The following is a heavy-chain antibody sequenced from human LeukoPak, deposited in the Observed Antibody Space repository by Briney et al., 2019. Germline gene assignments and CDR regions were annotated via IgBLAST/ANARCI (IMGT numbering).Heavy chain of an antibody. CDR2: ISCDGSNK. CDR1: GVTFSSYG. Sequence: GGSLRLSSAATGVTFSSYGMHWVRQAPGNRPNCVPVISCDGSNKYYADSVKGRFTISRDNSKNTLYLQMNSLRAEDTAVYYCAKDHRPISYYYGMDVWGQGTTVTVSS. V-gene: IGHV3-30*18. CDR3: AKDHRPISYYYGMDV. D-gene: IGHD1-14*01. J-gene: IGHJ6*02.